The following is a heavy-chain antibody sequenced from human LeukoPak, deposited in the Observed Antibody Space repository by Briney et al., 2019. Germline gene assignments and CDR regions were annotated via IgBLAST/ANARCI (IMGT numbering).Heavy chain of an antibody. CDR1: GFTFSMFW. CDR2: IKQDGSDK. Sequence: GGSLRLSCAASGFTFSMFWMNWVRQAAGKGLEWVAEIKQDGSDKNYVDSVKGRFIISRDNAKNSLYLQMNSLRAEDTAEYYCARGYCSGSRCSRSYWGQGTLVTVSS. D-gene: IGHD2-2*01. V-gene: IGHV3-7*01. CDR3: ARGYCSGSRCSRSY. J-gene: IGHJ4*02.